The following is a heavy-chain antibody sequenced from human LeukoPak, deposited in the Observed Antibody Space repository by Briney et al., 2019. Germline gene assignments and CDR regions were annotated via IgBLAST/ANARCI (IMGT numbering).Heavy chain of an antibody. D-gene: IGHD6-13*01. V-gene: IGHV3-30*03. CDR2: ISYDGSNK. CDR1: GFSFIDYW. Sequence: GGSLRLSCAASGFSFIDYWMTWVRQAPGKGLEWVAVISYDGSNKYYADSVKGRFTISRDNSKNTLYLQMNSLRAEDTAVYYCARDGQQLELDYWGQGTLVTVSS. CDR3: ARDGQQLELDY. J-gene: IGHJ4*02.